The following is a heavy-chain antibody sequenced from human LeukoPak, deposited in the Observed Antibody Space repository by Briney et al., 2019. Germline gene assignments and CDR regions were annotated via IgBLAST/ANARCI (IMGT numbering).Heavy chain of an antibody. J-gene: IGHJ4*02. D-gene: IGHD2-21*01. CDR1: GGSFSGNY. Sequence: SETLSLTCAVYGGSFSGNYWTLIRQTPGRGLEWIGESSPTGDITGYNPSLKGRATISVDSSKNQFSLKLTSVTAADTSVYYCARVPDFIARPCDSWGPGTLVTVSS. CDR3: ARVPDFIARPCDS. V-gene: IGHV4-34*01. CDR2: SSPTGDIT.